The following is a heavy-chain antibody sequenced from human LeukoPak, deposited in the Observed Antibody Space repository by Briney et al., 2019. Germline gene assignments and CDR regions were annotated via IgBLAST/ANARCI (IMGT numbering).Heavy chain of an antibody. D-gene: IGHD1-1*01. CDR1: GFTFSSYM. J-gene: IGHJ4*02. CDR3: ARSLTTLTYEGY. V-gene: IGHV3-21*01. Sequence: GGSLRLSCAASGFTFSSYMMNWVRQAPGKGLEWVSSINSGSTYTYYTESVKGRFTVSRDNAKNSLFLQMNSLRAEDTAIYYCARSLTTLTYEGYWGQGTLVTVSS. CDR2: INSGSTYT.